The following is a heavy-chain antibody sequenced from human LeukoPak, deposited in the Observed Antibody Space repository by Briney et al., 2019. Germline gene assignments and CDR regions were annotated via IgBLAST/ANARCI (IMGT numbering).Heavy chain of an antibody. D-gene: IGHD4-11*01. CDR2: IYHSGST. CDR1: GGSISSGGYY. CDR3: ARDASGRATTSCFDY. V-gene: IGHV4-30-2*01. Sequence: SETLSLTCTVSGGSISSGGYYWSWIRQPPGKGLEWIGYIYHSGSTYYNPSLKSRVTISVDSSKNQFSLKLSSVTAADTAVYYCARDASGRATTSCFDYWGQGTLVTVSS. J-gene: IGHJ4*02.